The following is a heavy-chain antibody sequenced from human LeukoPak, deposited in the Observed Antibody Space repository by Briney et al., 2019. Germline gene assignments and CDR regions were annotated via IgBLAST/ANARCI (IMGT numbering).Heavy chain of an antibody. CDR3: ARDGYYYGMDV. V-gene: IGHV4-30-4*07. Sequence: PSQTLSLTCAVSGGSISSGGYSWSWIRQPPGKGLEWIGYIYYSGSTNYNPSLKSRVTISVDTSKNQFSLKLSSVTAADTAVYYCARDGYYYGMDVWGQGTTVTVSS. J-gene: IGHJ6*02. CDR2: IYYSGST. CDR1: GGSISSGGYS.